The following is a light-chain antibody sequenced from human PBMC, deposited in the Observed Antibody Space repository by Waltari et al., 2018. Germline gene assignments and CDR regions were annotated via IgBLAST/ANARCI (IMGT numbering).Light chain of an antibody. CDR3: ETGGHGTWV. CDR1: SGHSSNI. Sequence: QLVLTQSPSASASLGASVKLTCTLSSGHSSNIIAWLQQQPGTGPRYLMQVNRDGSHRKGDEIPDRFSGSSSGAERYLTISSLQSEDEADYYCETGGHGTWVFGGGTKLTVL. J-gene: IGLJ3*02. CDR2: VNRDGSH. V-gene: IGLV4-69*01.